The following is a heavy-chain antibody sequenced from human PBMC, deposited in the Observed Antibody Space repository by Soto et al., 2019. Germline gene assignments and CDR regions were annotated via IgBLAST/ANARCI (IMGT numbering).Heavy chain of an antibody. CDR1: GGSFTGYY. CDR3: ARGSNYDFWSSSHMGGWFDP. Sequence: SETLSLTCAVYGGSFTGYYWSWIRQPPGRWLEWIGEINHSGSTNYNPSLKSRVTISVDTSKNQFSLKLSSVTAADTAVYYCARGSNYDFWSSSHMGGWFDPWGQGTLVTVSS. V-gene: IGHV4-34*01. J-gene: IGHJ5*02. CDR2: INHSGST. D-gene: IGHD3-3*01.